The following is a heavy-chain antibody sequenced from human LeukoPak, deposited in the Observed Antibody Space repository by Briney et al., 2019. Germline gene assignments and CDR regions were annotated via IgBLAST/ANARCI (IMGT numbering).Heavy chain of an antibody. D-gene: IGHD6-19*01. CDR3: ARGSDSSGWSPFDY. V-gene: IGHV4-59*01. CDR1: GVSISSYY. Sequence: PSETLSLTCTVSGVSISSYYWSWIRQPPGEGLEWIGYMYFSGSTNYNPSLKSRVTISVDTSKNQFSLKLNSVTAADTAVYYCARGSDSSGWSPFDYWGQGTLVTVSS. J-gene: IGHJ4*02. CDR2: MYFSGST.